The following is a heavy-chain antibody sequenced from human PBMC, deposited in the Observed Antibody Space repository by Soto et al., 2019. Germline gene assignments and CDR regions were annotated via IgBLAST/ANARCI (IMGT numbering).Heavy chain of an antibody. D-gene: IGHD1-20*01. V-gene: IGHV1-2*04. CDR3: ARNGITGTFRAYLDYFDY. CDR2: INPNSGGT. CDR1: GYTFTGYY. Sequence: ASVKVSCKASGYTFTGYYMHWVRQAPGQGLEKMGWINPNSGGTNYAQKFQGWVTMTRDTSISTAYMELSRLRSDDTAVYYCARNGITGTFRAYLDYFDYWGQGTLVTVSS. J-gene: IGHJ4*02.